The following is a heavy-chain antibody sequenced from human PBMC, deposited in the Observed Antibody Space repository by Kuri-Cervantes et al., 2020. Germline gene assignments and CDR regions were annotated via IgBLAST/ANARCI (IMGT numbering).Heavy chain of an antibody. CDR2: ISGSGGST. D-gene: IGHD3-3*01. CDR1: GFTFSSYA. J-gene: IGHJ6*02. CDR3: ARGKYYDFWSGYDDYYYYGMDV. Sequence: GGSLRLSCAASGFTFSSYAMSWVRQAPGKGLEWVSAISGSGGSTYYADSVKGRFTISRDNSKNTLYLQMNSLRAEDTAVYYCARGKYYDFWSGYDDYYYYGMDVWGQGTTVTVSS. V-gene: IGHV3-23*01.